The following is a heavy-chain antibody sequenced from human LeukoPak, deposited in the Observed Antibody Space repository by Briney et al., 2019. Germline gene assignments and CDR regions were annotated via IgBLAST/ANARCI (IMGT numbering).Heavy chain of an antibody. V-gene: IGHV3-53*01. D-gene: IGHD1-26*01. CDR3: AKAQWELKPNTDY. Sequence: GGSLRLSCAASGFSVSNNYMSWVRQAPGKGLEWVSVIYSGDITYYTDSVKGRFTISRDNSKNTLYLQMNSLRAEDTAVYYCAKAQWELKPNTDYWGQGTLVTVSS. CDR1: GFSVSNNY. CDR2: IYSGDIT. J-gene: IGHJ4*02.